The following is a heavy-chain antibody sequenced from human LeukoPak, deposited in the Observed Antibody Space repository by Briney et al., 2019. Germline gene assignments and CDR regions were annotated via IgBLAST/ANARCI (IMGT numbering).Heavy chain of an antibody. Sequence: SVKVSCKASGGTFSSYAISWVRQAPGQGLEWMGGIIPIFGTANYAQKFQGRVTITADESTSTAYMELSSLRSEDTTVYYCARNGKVSSRGAYNWFYPWREGTLVTVYS. CDR2: IIPIFGTA. V-gene: IGHV1-69*01. J-gene: IGHJ5*02. CDR1: GGTFSSYA. CDR3: ARNGKVSSRGAYNWFYP. D-gene: IGHD6-6*01.